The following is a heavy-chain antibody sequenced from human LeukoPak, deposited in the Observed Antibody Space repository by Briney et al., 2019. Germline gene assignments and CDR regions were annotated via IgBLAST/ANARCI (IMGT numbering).Heavy chain of an antibody. Sequence: SETLSLTCTVSGGSISSYYWSSIRQPPGKGLEWIGYIYYSGSTNYNPSLKSRVTISVDTSKNHFSLKLSSVTAADTAVYYCARDLGGSYYGDFDYWGQGTLVTVSS. J-gene: IGHJ4*02. CDR1: GGSISSYY. CDR3: ARDLGGSYYGDFDY. D-gene: IGHD1-26*01. CDR2: IYYSGST. V-gene: IGHV4-59*01.